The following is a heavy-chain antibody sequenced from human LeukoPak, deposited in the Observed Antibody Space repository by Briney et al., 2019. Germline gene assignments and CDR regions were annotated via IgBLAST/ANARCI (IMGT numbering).Heavy chain of an antibody. CDR2: INPNSGGT. CDR1: GYTFTGYY. Sequence: GASVKVSCKASGYTFTGYYMHWVRQAPGQGLEWMGWINPNSGGTNYAQKFQGRVTMTRDTSISTAYMELSRLRSEDTAVYYCARAGYSGYEGVDYWGQGTLVTVSS. D-gene: IGHD5-12*01. J-gene: IGHJ4*02. V-gene: IGHV1-2*02. CDR3: ARAGYSGYEGVDY.